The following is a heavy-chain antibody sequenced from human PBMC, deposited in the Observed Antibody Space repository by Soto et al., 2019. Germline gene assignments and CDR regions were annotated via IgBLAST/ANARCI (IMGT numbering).Heavy chain of an antibody. CDR1: GYTFTSYG. D-gene: IGHD3-3*01. Sequence: ASVKVYCKASGYTFTSYGISWVRQAPGQGLEWMGWISAYNGNTNYAQKLQGRVTMTTDTSTSTAYMELRSLRSDDTAVYYCARGGYYDFWSDPRVGMDVWGKGTTVTVSS. CDR2: ISAYNGNT. J-gene: IGHJ6*03. CDR3: ARGGYYDFWSDPRVGMDV. V-gene: IGHV1-18*01.